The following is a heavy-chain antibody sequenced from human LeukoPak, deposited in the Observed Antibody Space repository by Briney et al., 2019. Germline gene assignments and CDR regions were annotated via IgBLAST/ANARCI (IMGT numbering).Heavy chain of an antibody. CDR1: GFTFTTFN. CDR3: ARDTARGPLVFMDV. J-gene: IGHJ6*03. D-gene: IGHD5-18*01. CDR2: ISSSSDYI. Sequence: PGGSLRLSCAASGFTFTTFNMNWVRQSPGKGLEWVSCISSSSDYIYYADSLKGRFTISRDNAKNSLYLQMNSLRAEDTAVYYCARDTARGPLVFMDVWGKGTTVTVSS. V-gene: IGHV3-21*01.